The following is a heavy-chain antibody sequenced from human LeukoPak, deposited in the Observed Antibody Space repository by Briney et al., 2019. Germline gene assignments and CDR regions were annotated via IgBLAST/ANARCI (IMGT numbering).Heavy chain of an antibody. D-gene: IGHD4-23*01. CDR1: GGTFSSYA. J-gene: IGHJ6*03. V-gene: IGHV1-69*13. Sequence: EASVKVSCKASGGTFSSYAISWVRQAPGQGLEWMGGIIPIFGTANYAQKFQGRVTITADESTSTAYMELSSLRSEDTAVYYCAIVHYGGNALAYYYYMAVWGKGTTVTVPS. CDR2: IIPIFGTA. CDR3: AIVHYGGNALAYYYYMAV.